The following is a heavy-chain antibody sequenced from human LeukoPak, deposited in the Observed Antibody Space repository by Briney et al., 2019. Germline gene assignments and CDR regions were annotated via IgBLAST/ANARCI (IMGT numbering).Heavy chain of an antibody. D-gene: IGHD7-27*01. CDR1: GGTFSNYA. CDR2: ISPILDIS. CDR3: ARYGLTGGGYFDY. V-gene: IGHV1-69*04. J-gene: IGHJ4*02. Sequence: SVKVSCKVSGGTFSNYAINWVRQAPGQGLEWMGRISPILDISNYAQRFQGRVTISADKSTSTAYMELSSLTSEDTAVYYCARYGLTGGGYFDYWGQGTLVTVSS.